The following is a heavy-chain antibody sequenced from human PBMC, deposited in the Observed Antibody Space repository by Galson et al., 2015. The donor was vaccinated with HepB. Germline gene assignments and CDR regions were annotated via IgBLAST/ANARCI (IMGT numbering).Heavy chain of an antibody. CDR2: TYYRSKWYN. J-gene: IGHJ5*02. CDR3: ARDLIVVVPAAKGYNWFDP. Sequence: CAISGDSVSSNSAAWNWIRQSPSRGLEWLGRTYYRSKWYNDYAVSVKSRITINPDTSKNQFSLQLNSVTPEDTAVYYCARDLIVVVPAAKGYNWFDPWGQGTLVTVSS. D-gene: IGHD2-2*01. CDR1: GDSVSSNSAA. V-gene: IGHV6-1*01.